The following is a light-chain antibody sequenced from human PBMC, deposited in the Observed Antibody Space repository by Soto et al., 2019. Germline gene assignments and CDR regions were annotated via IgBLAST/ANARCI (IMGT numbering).Light chain of an antibody. CDR3: QQYGSSSLT. Sequence: EIVLTQSPGTLSLSPGERATLSCRASQSVSSSYLAWYQQKPGQAPRLLIYGASSRATGIPDRFSGSGSGTDSTLTISRLEPEDCPVYYCQQYGSSSLTFGGGTKVEIK. CDR2: GAS. J-gene: IGKJ4*01. CDR1: QSVSSSY. V-gene: IGKV3-20*01.